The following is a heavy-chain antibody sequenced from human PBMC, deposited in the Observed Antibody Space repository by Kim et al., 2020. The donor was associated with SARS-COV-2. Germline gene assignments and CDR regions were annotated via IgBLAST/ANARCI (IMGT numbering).Heavy chain of an antibody. CDR3: AREAYSSSWPTYYYYGMDV. V-gene: IGHV3-66*01. Sequence: GGSLGLSCAASGFTVSSNYMSWVRQAPGKGLEWVSVIYSGGSTYYADSVKGRFTISRDNSKNTLYLQMNSLRAEDTAVYYCAREAYSSSWPTYYYYGMDVWGQGTTVTVSS. CDR1: GFTVSSNY. CDR2: IYSGGST. J-gene: IGHJ6*02. D-gene: IGHD6-13*01.